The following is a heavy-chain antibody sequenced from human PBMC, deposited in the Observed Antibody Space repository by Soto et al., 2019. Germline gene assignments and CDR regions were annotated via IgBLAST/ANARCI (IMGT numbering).Heavy chain of an antibody. CDR2: INHSGST. CDR3: ARGWAPSSSWYAY. Sequence: QVQLQQWGAGLLKPSETLSLTCAVYGGSFSGYYWSWIRQPPGKGLERIGEINHSGSTNYNPSLKSQITISVDTSKNPFSLKLSSVTAADTAVYYGARGWAPSSSWYAYWGQGTPVNVSS. CDR1: GGSFSGYY. J-gene: IGHJ4*02. V-gene: IGHV4-34*01. D-gene: IGHD6-13*01.